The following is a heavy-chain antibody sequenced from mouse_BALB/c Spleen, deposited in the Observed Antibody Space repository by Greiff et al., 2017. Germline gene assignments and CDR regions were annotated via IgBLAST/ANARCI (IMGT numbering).Heavy chain of an antibody. CDR1: GFSLTSYG. V-gene: IGHV2-9*02. CDR3: ARDRGYAGYFDY. D-gene: IGHD6-5*01. CDR2: IWAGGST. Sequence: VQLQESGPGLVAPSQSLSITCTVSGFSLTSYGVHWVRQPPGKGLEWLGVIWAGGSTNYNSALMSRLSISKDNSKSQVFLKMNSLQTDDTAMYYCARDRGYAGYFDYWGQGTTLTVSS. J-gene: IGHJ2*01.